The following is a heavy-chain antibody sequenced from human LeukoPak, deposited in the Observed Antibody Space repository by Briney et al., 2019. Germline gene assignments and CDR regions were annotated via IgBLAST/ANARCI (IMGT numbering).Heavy chain of an antibody. CDR3: APTGVPAAAGYYYGMDV. CDR2: INHSGST. V-gene: IGHV4-34*01. CDR1: GGSISSYY. D-gene: IGHD2-2*01. J-gene: IGHJ6*02. Sequence: SSETLSLTCTVSGGSISSYYWSWIRQPPGKGLEWIGQINHSGSTNYNPSLKSRVTISVDTSKNQFSLKLSSVTAADTAVYYWAPTGVPAAAGYYYGMDVWGQGTTVTVSS.